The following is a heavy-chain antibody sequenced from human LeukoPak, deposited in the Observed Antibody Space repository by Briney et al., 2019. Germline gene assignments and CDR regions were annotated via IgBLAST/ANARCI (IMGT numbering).Heavy chain of an antibody. V-gene: IGHV2-5*02. CDR1: GFSLSTSGVG. J-gene: IGHJ4*02. D-gene: IGHD3-10*01. CDR3: AHMSTMVRGVIGYFDY. CDR2: IYWDDDK. Sequence: SGPTLVNPTQTLTLTCTFSGFSLSTSGVGVGWIRQPPGKALEWLALIYWDDDKRYSPALKSRLTLTKDTSKNQVVLTLTNMDPVDTATYYCAHMSTMVRGVIGYFDYWGQGTLVTVSS.